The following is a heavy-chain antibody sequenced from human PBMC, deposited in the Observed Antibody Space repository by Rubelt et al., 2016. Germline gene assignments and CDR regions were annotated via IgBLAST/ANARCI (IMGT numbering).Heavy chain of an antibody. J-gene: IGHJ4*02. D-gene: IGHD3-22*01. V-gene: IGHV1-2*02. CDR1: GYTFTGYY. CDR2: LNPNSGGT. Sequence: QVQLVQSGAEVKKPGASVKVSCKASGYTFTGYYMHWVRQAPGQGLEWMGWLNPNSGGTNYEQKFQVRATMTRYTSISTAYMELSRLRSDDTAVYYCARFAIGGHSSGYLFDYWGQGTLVTVSS. CDR3: ARFAIGGHSSGYLFDY.